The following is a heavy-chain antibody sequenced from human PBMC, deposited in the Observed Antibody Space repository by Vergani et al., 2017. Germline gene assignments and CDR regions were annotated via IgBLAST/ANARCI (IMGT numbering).Heavy chain of an antibody. J-gene: IGHJ5*02. V-gene: IGHV1-2*02. CDR3: TRHSGFSSGWYWGWFDP. CDR1: GYTFTGYY. Sequence: QVQLVQSGAEVKKPGASVKVSCKASGYTFTGYYMHWVRQAPGQGLEWMGWNNPNSGGTNYAQKFQGRVTMTRDTSISTAYMELSRLRSDDTAVYYCTRHSGFSSGWYWGWFDPWGQGTLVTVSS. CDR2: NNPNSGGT. D-gene: IGHD6-19*01.